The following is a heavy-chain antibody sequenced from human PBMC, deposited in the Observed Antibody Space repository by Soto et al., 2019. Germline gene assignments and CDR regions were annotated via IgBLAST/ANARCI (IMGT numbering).Heavy chain of an antibody. CDR3: ARDREYYYDSSGNYYYHYGMDV. CDR2: ISGYNGNT. CDR1: GYTFTNYG. Sequence: QVQLVESGAEVKKPGASVKVSCKASGYTFTNYGIIWVRQAPGQGLEWMGWISGYNGNTKYAQKFQGRVTMTTDTPTNTAYMELRSLRSADTAVYYCARDREYYYDSSGNYYYHYGMDVWGQGTTVTVS. J-gene: IGHJ6*02. D-gene: IGHD3-22*01. V-gene: IGHV1-18*04.